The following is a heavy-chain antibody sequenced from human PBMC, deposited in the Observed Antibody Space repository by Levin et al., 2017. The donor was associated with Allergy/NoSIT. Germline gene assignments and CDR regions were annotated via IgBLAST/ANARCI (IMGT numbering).Heavy chain of an antibody. CDR1: GFSLSTSGVG. V-gene: IGHV2-5*01. Sequence: SGPTLVKPTQTLTLTCTFSGFSLSTSGVGVGWIRQPPGKALEWLALIYWNDDKRYSPSLKSRLTITKDTSKNQVVLTMTNMDPVDTATYYCAHRRGSSDPAGGYYFDYWGQGTLVTVSS. D-gene: IGHD6-6*01. J-gene: IGHJ4*02. CDR2: IYWNDDK. CDR3: AHRRGSSDPAGGYYFDY.